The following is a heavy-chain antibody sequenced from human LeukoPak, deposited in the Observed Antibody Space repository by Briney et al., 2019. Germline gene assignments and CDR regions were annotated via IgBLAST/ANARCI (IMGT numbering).Heavy chain of an antibody. J-gene: IGHJ4*02. Sequence: ASVKVSCKASGYTFTGYYMHWVRQAPGQGLEWMGWINPNSGGTNYAQKFRGRVTMTRDTSISTAYMELSRLRSDDTAVYYCARVDSSSWYGGDFDYWGQGTLVTVSS. D-gene: IGHD6-13*01. CDR1: GYTFTGYY. V-gene: IGHV1-2*02. CDR2: INPNSGGT. CDR3: ARVDSSSWYGGDFDY.